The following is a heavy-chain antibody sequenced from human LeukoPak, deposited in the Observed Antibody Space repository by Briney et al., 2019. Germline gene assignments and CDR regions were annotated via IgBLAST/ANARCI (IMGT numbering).Heavy chain of an antibody. CDR2: IWSDGSNK. CDR3: ARGSGSFSGGFDY. D-gene: IGHD1-26*01. CDR1: GFTFSSYG. V-gene: IGHV3-33*08. Sequence: GESLRLSCAASGFTFSSYGMHWVRQTPGKGLEWVAIIWSDGSNKYYADSVKGRFTISRDNSKNTLYLQMNSLRAEDTAVYYCARGSGSFSGGFDYWGQGTLVTVSS. J-gene: IGHJ4*02.